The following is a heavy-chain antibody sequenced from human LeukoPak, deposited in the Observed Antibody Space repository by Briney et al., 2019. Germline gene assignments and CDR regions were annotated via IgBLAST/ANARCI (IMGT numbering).Heavy chain of an antibody. V-gene: IGHV3-21*01. CDR2: ISSTSSYI. D-gene: IGHD6-19*01. CDR1: GFTFSSYA. CDR3: ARDVGWAAVSGHYYFDY. J-gene: IGHJ4*02. Sequence: PGGSLRLSCAASGFTFSSYAMHWVRQAPGKGLEWVSSISSTSSYIYYADSVKGRFTISRDNAKNSLYLQMNSLSAEDTAVYYCARDVGWAAVSGHYYFDYWGQGTLVTVSS.